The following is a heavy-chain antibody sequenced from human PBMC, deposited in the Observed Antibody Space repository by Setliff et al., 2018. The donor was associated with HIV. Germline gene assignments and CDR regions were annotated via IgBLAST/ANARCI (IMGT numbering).Heavy chain of an antibody. D-gene: IGHD1-26*01. CDR3: ATSSIVGATTMGY. CDR2: INPNSGGT. J-gene: IGHJ4*02. CDR1: GGTFSNYA. Sequence: ASVKVSCKASGGTFSNYAFTWVRQAPGQGLEWMGRINPNSGGTNYAQKFQGRVTMTRDTSTDTAYMELSSLRSEDTAVYYCATSSIVGATTMGYWGQGTLVTVSS. V-gene: IGHV1-2*06.